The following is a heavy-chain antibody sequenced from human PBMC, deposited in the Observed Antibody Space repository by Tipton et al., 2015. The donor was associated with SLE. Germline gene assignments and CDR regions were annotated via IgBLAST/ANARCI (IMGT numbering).Heavy chain of an antibody. J-gene: IGHJ4*02. Sequence: TLSLTCTVSGGSISSYYWSWIRQPPEKGLEWIGYIYFDGTTKYNPPLESRLTISVDSSKNQFSLSLISVTAADTAVYYCARLTPWGYDYWGPGMLVTVSS. CDR1: GGSISSYY. CDR3: ARLTPWGYDY. V-gene: IGHV4-59*12. D-gene: IGHD7-27*01. CDR2: IYFDGTT.